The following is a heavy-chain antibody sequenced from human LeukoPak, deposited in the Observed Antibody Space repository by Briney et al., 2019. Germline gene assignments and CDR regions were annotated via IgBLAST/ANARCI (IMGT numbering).Heavy chain of an antibody. J-gene: IGHJ6*02. CDR3: ARCPITVVRGVDYYYGMDV. V-gene: IGHV4-39*01. CDR1: GGSISSSSYY. Sequence: PSETLSLTCTVSGGSISSSSYYWGWIRQPPGKGLEWIGSIYYSGSTYYNPSLKSRVTISVDTSKNQFSLKLSSVTAADTAVYYCARCPITVVRGVDYYYGMDVWGQGTTVTVSS. D-gene: IGHD3-10*01. CDR2: IYYSGST.